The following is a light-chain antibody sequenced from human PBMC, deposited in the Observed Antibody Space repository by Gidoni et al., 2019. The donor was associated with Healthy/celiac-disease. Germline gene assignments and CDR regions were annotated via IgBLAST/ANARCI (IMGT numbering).Light chain of an antibody. CDR2: WAS. CDR3: QQYYSTPPYT. J-gene: IGKJ2*01. CDR1: QSVLSSSNNKNY. V-gene: IGKV4-1*01. Sequence: DIVMTQSPDSLAVPLGERATINCKSSQSVLSSSNNKNYLAWYQQKPGQPPKLLIYWASTRESGVPDRFSGSGSGTDFTLTISSLQAEDVAVYYCQQYYSTPPYTFGQGTKLEIK.